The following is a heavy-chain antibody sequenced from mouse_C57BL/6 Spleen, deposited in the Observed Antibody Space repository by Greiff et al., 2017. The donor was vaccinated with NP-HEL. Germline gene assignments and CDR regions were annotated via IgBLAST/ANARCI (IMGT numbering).Heavy chain of an antibody. V-gene: IGHV1-69*01. CDR1: GYTFTSYW. Sequence: QVQLQQPGAELVMPGASVKLSCKASGYTFTSYWMHWVKQRPGQGLEWIGEIDPSDSYTNYNQKFKGKSTLTVDKSSSTAYMQLSSLTSEDSAVYYCARRGYYYGSSYDAMDYWGQGTSVTVSS. D-gene: IGHD1-1*01. J-gene: IGHJ4*01. CDR3: ARRGYYYGSSYDAMDY. CDR2: IDPSDSYT.